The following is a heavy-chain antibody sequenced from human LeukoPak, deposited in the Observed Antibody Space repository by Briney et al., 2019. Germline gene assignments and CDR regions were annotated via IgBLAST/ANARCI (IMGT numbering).Heavy chain of an antibody. J-gene: IGHJ3*02. CDR2: ISSSGTII. Sequence: GGSLRLSCAASGFTFSSYEINWVRQAPGKGLEWVSYISSSGTIIHYADSVKGRFTISRDNAKNSLHQQMNSLRSEDTVVYYCAVDYGGNSGGFDIWGQGTMVTVSS. D-gene: IGHD4-23*01. V-gene: IGHV3-48*03. CDR3: AVDYGGNSGGFDI. CDR1: GFTFSSYE.